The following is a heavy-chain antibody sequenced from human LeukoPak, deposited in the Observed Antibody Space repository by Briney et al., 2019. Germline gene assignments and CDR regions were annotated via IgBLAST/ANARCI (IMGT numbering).Heavy chain of an antibody. CDR1: AFTFSNFD. Sequence: SAFTFSNFDMHWVRQVTRKGLEWVSGLGTAGDTSYPGFVKGRFAISRDNAKNSLYLQMNSLRAEDTAVYYCARENSVTGYFQHWGQGTLVTVSS. CDR3: ARENSVTGYFQH. J-gene: IGHJ1*01. CDR2: LGTAGDT. V-gene: IGHV3-13*01. D-gene: IGHD1-14*01.